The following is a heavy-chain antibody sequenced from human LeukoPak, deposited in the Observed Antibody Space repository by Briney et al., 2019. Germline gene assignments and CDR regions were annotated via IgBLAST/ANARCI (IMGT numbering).Heavy chain of an antibody. J-gene: IGHJ3*01. D-gene: IGHD3-22*01. CDR1: GFTFSILD. CDR2: ISYDGSNK. Sequence: GGSLRLSCAASGFTFSILDMSWVRQAPGKGLEWVAVISYDGSNKYYADSVKGRFTISRDDAKNSLYLEMDSLRAEDTAVYYCARTIYYYESTSYFSDAFDVWGQGTMVTVSS. V-gene: IGHV3-30-3*01. CDR3: ARTIYYYESTSYFSDAFDV.